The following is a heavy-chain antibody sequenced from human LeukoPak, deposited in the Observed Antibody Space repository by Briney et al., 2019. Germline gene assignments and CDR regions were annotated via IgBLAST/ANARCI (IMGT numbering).Heavy chain of an antibody. CDR2: ISYSGTT. CDR3: ASLQYYYYYMDV. CDR1: GGSFSGYY. Sequence: SETLSLTCAVYGGSFSGYYWSWIRQHPGKGLEWIGYISYSGTTYYNPSLKSRLTISLDTSEKQFSLKLSSVTAADTAVYYCASLQYYYYYMDVWGKGTTVTVSS. V-gene: IGHV4-31*11. J-gene: IGHJ6*03.